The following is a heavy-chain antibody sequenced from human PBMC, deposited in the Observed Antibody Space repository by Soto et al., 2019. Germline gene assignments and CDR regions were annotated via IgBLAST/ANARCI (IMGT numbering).Heavy chain of an antibody. D-gene: IGHD3-10*01. CDR3: VRFGELLGVYYYGMDV. CDR2: FDPENGET. V-gene: IGHV1-24*01. Sequence: ASVKVSCKVSGYTLTELSMHWVRQAPGKGLEWMGGFDPENGETIYAQKFQGRVTMTEDTSTGTAYMELSSLRSEDTAVYYCVRFGELLGVYYYGMDVWGQGTTVTVSS. J-gene: IGHJ6*02. CDR1: GYTLTELS.